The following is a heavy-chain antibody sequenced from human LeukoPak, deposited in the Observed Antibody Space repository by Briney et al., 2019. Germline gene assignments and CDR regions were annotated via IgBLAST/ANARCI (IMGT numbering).Heavy chain of an antibody. CDR3: ARHRPSTDLFTDDSFFDY. CDR1: GGSISPYY. D-gene: IGHD1-1*01. J-gene: IGHJ4*02. V-gene: IGHV4-59*08. Sequence: PSETLSLTCTVSGGSISPYYWSWIRQPPGKGLEWIGYVFDSGTTSYNPSLKSRVTLSVDLSKNHFSLMLSPVTAADTAVYYCARHRPSTDLFTDDSFFDYWGQGALVTVSS. CDR2: VFDSGTT.